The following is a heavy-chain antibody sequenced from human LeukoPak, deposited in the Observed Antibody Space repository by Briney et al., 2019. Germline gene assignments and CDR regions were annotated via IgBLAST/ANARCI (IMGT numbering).Heavy chain of an antibody. CDR3: ARDQAAAGTSWFDP. CDR2: IIPIFGTA. D-gene: IGHD6-13*01. J-gene: IGHJ5*02. Sequence: GASVKVSCKASGGTFSSYAISWVRQAPGQGLEWMGGIIPIFGTANYAQKFQGRVTITADESMSTAYMELSSLRSEDTAVYYCARDQAAAGTSWFDPWGQGTLVTVSS. V-gene: IGHV1-69*13. CDR1: GGTFSSYA.